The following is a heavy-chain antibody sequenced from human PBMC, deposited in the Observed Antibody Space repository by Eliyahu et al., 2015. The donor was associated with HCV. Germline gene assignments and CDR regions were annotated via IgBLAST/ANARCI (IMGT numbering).Heavy chain of an antibody. CDR2: ISLNTDRI. Sequence: EVQLVESGGGLVQPGGSLXXSCSVSXLTLHEHAMHWVRQRPGKGLEWVSGISLNTDRIGYADSVKGRFTVSRDNAKNSVYLLMTSLRSEDTALYYCTKDIVPGGADVWGPGATVTVSS. D-gene: IGHD2-2*01. J-gene: IGHJ6*02. V-gene: IGHV3-9*01. CDR3: TKDIVPGGADV. CDR1: XLTLHEHA.